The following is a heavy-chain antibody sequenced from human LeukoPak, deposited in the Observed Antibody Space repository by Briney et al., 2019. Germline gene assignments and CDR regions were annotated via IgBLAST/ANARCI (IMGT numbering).Heavy chain of an antibody. J-gene: IGHJ5*02. D-gene: IGHD5-24*01. CDR2: IIPILGIA. V-gene: IGHV1-69*04. Sequence: SVEVSCKASGGTFSSYAISWVRQAPGQGLEWMGRIIPILGIANYAQKFQGRVTITADRSTSTAYVELSSLRSEDTAVYYCARGRDGYNYGSPGFPFDPWGQGTLVTVSS. CDR3: ARGRDGYNYGSPGFPFDP. CDR1: GGTFSSYA.